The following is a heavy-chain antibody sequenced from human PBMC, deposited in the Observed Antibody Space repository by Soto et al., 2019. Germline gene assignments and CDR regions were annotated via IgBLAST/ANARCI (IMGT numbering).Heavy chain of an antibody. CDR1: GFTFSSCG. Sequence: GGSLRLCCAASGFTFSSCGMHWVRQSPGKGLEWVAVISYDGSNKYYADSVKGRFTISRDNSKNTLYLQLNSLRAEDTAVYYCAKTYSSNSYDYFDYWGNGTLV. J-gene: IGHJ4*01. D-gene: IGHD6-13*01. CDR3: AKTYSSNSYDYFDY. V-gene: IGHV3-30*18. CDR2: ISYDGSNK.